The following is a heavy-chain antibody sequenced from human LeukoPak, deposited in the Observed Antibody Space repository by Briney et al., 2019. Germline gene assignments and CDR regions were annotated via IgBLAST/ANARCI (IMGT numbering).Heavy chain of an antibody. Sequence: GGSLRLSCAASGFPFSTYNMNWVRQAPGKGLEWLSYISNNGGTIHYADSVKGRFTISRDKSKNTLYVQMNSLRAEDTAVYYCARGGGGWPYFDYWGQGTLVTVSS. V-gene: IGHV3-48*01. J-gene: IGHJ4*02. CDR3: ARGGGGWPYFDY. CDR2: ISNNGGTI. CDR1: GFPFSTYN. D-gene: IGHD6-19*01.